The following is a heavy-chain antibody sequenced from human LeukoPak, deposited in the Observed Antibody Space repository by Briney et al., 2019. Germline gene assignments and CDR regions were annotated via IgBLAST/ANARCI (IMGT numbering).Heavy chain of an antibody. J-gene: IGHJ4*02. CDR2: ISKTSNTR. CDR3: ARDRGYSNYYDY. D-gene: IGHD4-11*01. CDR1: GFTFSSHS. V-gene: IGHV3-48*02. Sequence: GGSLRLSCAASGFTFSSHSMNWVRQAPGKGLEWVSYISKTSNTRDYADSVKGRLTISRDNAKNSLYLQMNSLRDEDTAVYYCARDRGYSNYYDYWGQGTLVTVSS.